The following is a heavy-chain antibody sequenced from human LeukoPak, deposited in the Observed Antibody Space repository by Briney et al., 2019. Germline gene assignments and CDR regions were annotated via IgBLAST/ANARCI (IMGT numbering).Heavy chain of an antibody. D-gene: IGHD6-6*01. CDR3: ARVVGIAARPPYYMDV. CDR2: FDPEDGET. CDR1: GYTLTELS. V-gene: IGHV1-24*01. J-gene: IGHJ6*03. Sequence: ASVKVSCKVSGYTLTELSMHWVRQAPGKGLEWMGGFDPEDGETIYAQKFQGRVTMTEDTSTVTAYMELSSLRSEDTAVYYCARVVGIAARPPYYMDVWGKGTTVTVSS.